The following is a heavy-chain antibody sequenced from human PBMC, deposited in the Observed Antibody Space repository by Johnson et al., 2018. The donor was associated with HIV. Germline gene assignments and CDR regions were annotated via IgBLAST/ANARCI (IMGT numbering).Heavy chain of an antibody. CDR1: GFTVSSNY. J-gene: IGHJ3*02. Sequence: VQLVESGGGLIQPGGSLRLSCAASGFTVSSNYMNWVRQAPGKGLEWVSVIYNGGSTYYADSVKGRFTISSDNSKNTLYLQTNSLRAEDTAVYYCARLPVLVVVAGRPHGFDIWGQGTMVTVSS. V-gene: IGHV3-53*01. CDR2: IYNGGST. D-gene: IGHD2-15*01. CDR3: ARLPVLVVVAGRPHGFDI.